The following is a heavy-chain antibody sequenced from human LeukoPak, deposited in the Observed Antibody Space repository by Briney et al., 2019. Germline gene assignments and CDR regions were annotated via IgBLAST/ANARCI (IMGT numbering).Heavy chain of an antibody. Sequence: LGESLKISCKGSGYSFTSYWIGWVRQMPGKGLEWMGIIYPGDSDTRYSPSFQGQVTISADKSISTAYLQWSSLKASDTAMYYCARPVKTTVTTLGYFDYWGQGTLVTVSS. CDR1: GYSFTSYW. CDR3: ARPVKTTVTTLGYFDY. J-gene: IGHJ4*02. D-gene: IGHD4-17*01. CDR2: IYPGDSDT. V-gene: IGHV5-51*01.